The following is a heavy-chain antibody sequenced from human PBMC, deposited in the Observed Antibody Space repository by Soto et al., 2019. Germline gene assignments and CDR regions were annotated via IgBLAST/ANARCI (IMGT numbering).Heavy chain of an antibody. J-gene: IGHJ4*02. Sequence: QVQLVESAGGVVQPGRSLRLSCAASGFTFNSYGMHWVRQAPGKGLEWVALIWYDGRKTYYADSVKGRFTVSRDNSKNTLSLQMTSLRAEDTAVYYCAKGRSRYSDYDLDYWGQGTLVTVSS. V-gene: IGHV3-33*06. CDR3: AKGRSRYSDYDLDY. CDR1: GFTFNSYG. D-gene: IGHD5-12*01. CDR2: IWYDGRKT.